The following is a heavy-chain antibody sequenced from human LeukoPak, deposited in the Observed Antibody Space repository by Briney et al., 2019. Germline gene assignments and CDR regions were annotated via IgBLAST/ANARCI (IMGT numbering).Heavy chain of an antibody. CDR1: GGSISSYY. CDR2: IFQNGNT. D-gene: IGHD3-22*01. Sequence: PSETLSLTCTVSGGSISSYYWNWIRQPPGKGLEWIGNIFQNGNTYYNPSLRSRVTISTDMSKNQFSLQLSSVTAADTAVYYCAAPRAYTFSYYSWGQGTLVTVSS. V-gene: IGHV4-59*06. J-gene: IGHJ1*01. CDR3: AAPRAYTFSYYS.